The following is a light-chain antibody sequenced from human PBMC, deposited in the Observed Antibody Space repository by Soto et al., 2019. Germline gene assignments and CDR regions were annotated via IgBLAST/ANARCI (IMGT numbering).Light chain of an antibody. V-gene: IGKV3-11*01. J-gene: IGKJ1*01. Sequence: EIVLTQSPATLSLSPGERATLSCRASQSVSSYLAWYQQKPGQAPRLLIYDASNRATGIPARFSGSGYGTAFTLTISSLEPQAFAVYYCQQRSNWPPSPFGQGTKVEIK. CDR1: QSVSSY. CDR2: DAS. CDR3: QQRSNWPPSP.